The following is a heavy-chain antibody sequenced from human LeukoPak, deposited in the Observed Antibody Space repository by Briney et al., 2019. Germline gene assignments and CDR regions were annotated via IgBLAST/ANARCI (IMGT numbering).Heavy chain of an antibody. Sequence: SETLSLACTVSGGSISSYYWSWIRQPPGKGLEWIGYIYYSGSTNYNPSLKSRVTISVDTSKNQFSLKLSSVTAADTAVYYCARGAWGSGTSPHFDYWGQGTLVTVSS. CDR1: GGSISSYY. J-gene: IGHJ4*02. V-gene: IGHV4-59*01. CDR3: ARGAWGSGTSPHFDY. D-gene: IGHD3-10*01. CDR2: IYYSGST.